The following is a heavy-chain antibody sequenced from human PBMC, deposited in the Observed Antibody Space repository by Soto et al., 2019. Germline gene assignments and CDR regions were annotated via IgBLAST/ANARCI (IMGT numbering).Heavy chain of an antibody. D-gene: IGHD3-22*01. J-gene: IGHJ6*02. V-gene: IGHV1-69*01. CDR1: GGTFSTYA. Sequence: QVPLVQSRAEVKKPGSSVKVSCKASGGTFSTYAISWVRQAPGQGPEWMGGIVPMYGSTDYARKFQARVTITADRSTSTAYMELTSLRSDDTAVYYCAKTLSYYDSSPVDVWGQGTTVSVSS. CDR2: IVPMYGST. CDR3: AKTLSYYDSSPVDV.